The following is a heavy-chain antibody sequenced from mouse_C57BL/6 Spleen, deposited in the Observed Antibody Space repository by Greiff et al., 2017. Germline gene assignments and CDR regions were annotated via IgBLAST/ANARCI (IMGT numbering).Heavy chain of an antibody. CDR1: GFTFSDYG. J-gene: IGHJ1*03. Sequence: DVKLVESGGGLVKPGGSLKLSCAASGFTFSDYGMHWVRQAPEKGLEWVAYISSGSSTIYYADTVKGRFTISRDNAKNTLFLQMTSLRSEDTAMYYCAMGTGTGWYCDVWGTGTTVTVSS. D-gene: IGHD4-1*01. CDR3: AMGTGTGWYCDV. CDR2: ISSGSSTI. V-gene: IGHV5-17*01.